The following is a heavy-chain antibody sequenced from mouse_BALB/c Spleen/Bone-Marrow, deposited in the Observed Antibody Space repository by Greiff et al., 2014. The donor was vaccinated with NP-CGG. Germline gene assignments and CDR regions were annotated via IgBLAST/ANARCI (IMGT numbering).Heavy chain of an antibody. CDR2: INPSTGYT. Sequence: VQLQQSGAELAKLGASVKMSCKASGYTFTSYWMHWIKQRPGQGLEWIGYINPSTGYTEYNQTFKGKATLTAVKSSTTAYMQLSSLTSEDSAVYYCARDDYDAFAYWGQGTLVTVSA. V-gene: IGHV1-7*01. D-gene: IGHD2-4*01. CDR3: ARDDYDAFAY. CDR1: GYTFTSYW. J-gene: IGHJ3*01.